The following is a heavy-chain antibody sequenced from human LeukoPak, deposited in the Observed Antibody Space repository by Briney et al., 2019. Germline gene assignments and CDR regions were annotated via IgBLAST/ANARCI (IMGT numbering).Heavy chain of an antibody. CDR1: GFTFSDYW. CDR3: ARRNNFDY. J-gene: IGHJ4*02. D-gene: IGHD2/OR15-2a*01. Sequence: PGGSLRLSCAASGFTFSDYWMSWVRQAPGKGLEWVANIKQDGSVKSYVGSVKGRFTISRDNAKKSLYLQMSSLRAEDTAVYYCARRNNFDYWGQGTLVTVSS. V-gene: IGHV3-7*01. CDR2: IKQDGSVK.